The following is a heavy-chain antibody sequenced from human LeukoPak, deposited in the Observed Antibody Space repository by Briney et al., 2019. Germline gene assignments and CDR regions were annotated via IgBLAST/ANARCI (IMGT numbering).Heavy chain of an antibody. CDR3: ARDLGGNSAY. V-gene: IGHV3-9*01. CDR2: INWNGKNI. D-gene: IGHD4-23*01. J-gene: IGHJ4*02. CDR1: GFSFDDYA. Sequence: PGGSLRLSCAASGFSFDDYAIHWVRQAPGKGLEWVSSINWNGKNIGYADSVKGRFTISRDNAKNSLSLQMNSLRAEDTAVYYCARDLGGNSAYWGQGTLVTVSS.